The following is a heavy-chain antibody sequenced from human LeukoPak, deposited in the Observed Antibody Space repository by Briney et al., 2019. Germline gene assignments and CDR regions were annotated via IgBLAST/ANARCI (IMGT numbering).Heavy chain of an antibody. CDR3: VRDKAGAGFGDAFDI. J-gene: IGHJ3*02. D-gene: IGHD3-10*01. V-gene: IGHV3-66*01. CDR2: IYSGGST. CDR1: GFTFSNYA. Sequence: GGSLRLSCVASGFTFSNYAMHWVRQAPGKGLEWVSVIYSGGSTYYADSVKGRFTISRDNSKNTLYLQMNSLRAEDTAVYYCVRDKAGAGFGDAFDIWGQGTMVTVSS.